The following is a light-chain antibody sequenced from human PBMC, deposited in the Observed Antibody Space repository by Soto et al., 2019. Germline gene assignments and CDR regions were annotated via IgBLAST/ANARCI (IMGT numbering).Light chain of an antibody. CDR3: QQRSNWPPERYT. J-gene: IGKJ2*01. CDR1: QSVSSY. V-gene: IGKV3-11*01. Sequence: EIVLTQSPATLSLSPGERATLSCRASQSVSSYLAWYQQKPGQAPRLLIYDASNRATGIPARFSGSGSGTDFPLTISSLEPEDFAVYYCQQRSNWPPERYTFGQGTKLEIK. CDR2: DAS.